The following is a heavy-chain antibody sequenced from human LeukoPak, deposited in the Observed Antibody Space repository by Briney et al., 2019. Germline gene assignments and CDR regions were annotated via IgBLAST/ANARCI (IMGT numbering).Heavy chain of an antibody. CDR3: VTNFDPDVD. J-gene: IGHJ4*02. CDR2: ISGSGGST. D-gene: IGHD3-9*01. V-gene: IGHV3-23*01. CDR1: GFTFSSYA. Sequence: RPGGSLRLSCAASGFTFSSYAMSWVRQAPGKGLEWVSAISGSGGSTYYADSVKGRFTISRDNAKNSLYLQMNSLRAEDTAVYYCVTNFDPDVDWGQGTLVTVSS.